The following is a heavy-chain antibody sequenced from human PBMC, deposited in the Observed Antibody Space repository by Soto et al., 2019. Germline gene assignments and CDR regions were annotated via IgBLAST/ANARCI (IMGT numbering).Heavy chain of an antibody. V-gene: IGHV1-69*01. CDR1: GGTFSRHA. J-gene: IGHJ4*02. CDR2: INPIFGTA. D-gene: IGHD3-22*01. CDR3: ARGWGYDSSVYYSAY. Sequence: QVQLVQSGAEVRKPGSSVKVSCKASGGTFSRHAISWVRQAPGQGLEWMGGINPIFGTADHAQKFQGRVTISADESTSTAYMELSSLRSEDTAIYYCARGWGYDSSVYYSAYWGQGTLVIVSS.